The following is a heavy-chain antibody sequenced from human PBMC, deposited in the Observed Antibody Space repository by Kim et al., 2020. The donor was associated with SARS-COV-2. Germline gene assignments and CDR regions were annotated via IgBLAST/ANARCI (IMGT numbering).Heavy chain of an antibody. CDR3: ARGPEPYGEFPTPTDY. CDR1: GFTFSSYW. J-gene: IGHJ4*01. Sequence: GGSLRLSCAASGFTFSSYWMSWVRQAPGKGLEWVANIKQDGSEKYYVDSVKGRFTISRDNAKNSLYLQMNSLRAEDTAVYYCARGPEPYGEFPTPTDYWGHGTLVTVSS. CDR2: IKQDGSEK. D-gene: IGHD4-17*01. V-gene: IGHV3-7*01.